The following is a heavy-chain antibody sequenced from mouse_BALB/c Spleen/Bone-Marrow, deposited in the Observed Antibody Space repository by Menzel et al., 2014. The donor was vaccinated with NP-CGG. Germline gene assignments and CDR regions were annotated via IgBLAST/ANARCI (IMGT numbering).Heavy chain of an antibody. CDR1: GYTFTSYW. J-gene: IGHJ4*01. Sequence: QVHVKQSGAELVKPGASVKMSCKASGYTFTSYWINWVKQRPGQGLEWIGDIYPGRGITNYNEKFKSKATLTLDTSSSTAYMQLSSLTSEDSAVYYCSRSFITTAYYAMDCWGQGTSVTVSS. CDR2: IYPGRGIT. D-gene: IGHD1-2*01. V-gene: IGHV1-55*01. CDR3: SRSFITTAYYAMDC.